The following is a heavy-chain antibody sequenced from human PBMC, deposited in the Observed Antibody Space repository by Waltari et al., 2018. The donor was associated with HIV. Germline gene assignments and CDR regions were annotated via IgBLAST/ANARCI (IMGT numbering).Heavy chain of an antibody. CDR2: ISSSSSYI. CDR3: ARSPGIAATNLIDY. Sequence: EVQLVESGGGLVKPGGSLRLSCAASGFTFSSYSMNWVRQAPGKGREWVSFISSSSSYIYYGDSVKGRFTISRDNAKNSLFLQMNSLRVEDTAVYYCARSPGIAATNLIDYWGQGTLVTVSS. D-gene: IGHD2-15*01. J-gene: IGHJ4*02. V-gene: IGHV3-21*01. CDR1: GFTFSSYS.